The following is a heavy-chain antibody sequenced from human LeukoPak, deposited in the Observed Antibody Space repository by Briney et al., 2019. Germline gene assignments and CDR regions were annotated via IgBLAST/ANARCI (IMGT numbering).Heavy chain of an antibody. CDR3: ARVFGVTRGHTFDI. V-gene: IGHV4-31*03. Sequence: PSETLSLTCTVSGASINSGGFFWSWIRQHPGKGLEWIGHIYYSGYTYYNPSLTSRLAISLDTSKTQFSLRLSSVTAADTALYSCARVFGVTRGHTFDIGGQGIMVTVSS. CDR1: GASINSGGFF. D-gene: IGHD3-16*01. CDR2: IYYSGYT. J-gene: IGHJ3*02.